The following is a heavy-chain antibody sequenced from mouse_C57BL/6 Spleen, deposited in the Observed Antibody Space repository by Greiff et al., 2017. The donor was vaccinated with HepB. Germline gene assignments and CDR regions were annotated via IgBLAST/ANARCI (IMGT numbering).Heavy chain of an antibody. V-gene: IGHV1-15*01. D-gene: IGHD1-1*01. CDR1: GYTFTDYE. J-gene: IGHJ4*01. Sequence: QVQLQQSGAELVRPGASVTLSCKASGYTFTDYEMHWVKQTPVHGLEWIGAIDPETGGTAYNQKFKGKAILTADKSSSTAYMELRSLTSEDSAVYYCTRSTEVPFAMDYWGQGTSVTVSS. CDR2: IDPETGGT. CDR3: TRSTEVPFAMDY.